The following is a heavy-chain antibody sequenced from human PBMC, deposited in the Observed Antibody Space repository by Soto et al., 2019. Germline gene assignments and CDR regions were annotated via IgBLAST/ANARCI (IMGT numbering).Heavy chain of an antibody. J-gene: IGHJ3*01. CDR2: ISSGSSYI. V-gene: IGHV3-21*01. D-gene: IGHD2-15*01. CDR1: GFTFSSYS. Sequence: GSLRLSCAASGFTFSSYSMNWVRQAPGKGLEWVSSISSGSSYIYYPDSVKGRFTISRDNAENSLFLQMHSLRAEDTAVYYCGSSPGRVVVAASGAFDFWGQGTMVTVSS. CDR3: GSSPGRVVVAASGAFDF.